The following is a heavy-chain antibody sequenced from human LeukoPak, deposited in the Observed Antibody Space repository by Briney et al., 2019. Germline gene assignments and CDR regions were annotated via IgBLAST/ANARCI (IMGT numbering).Heavy chain of an antibody. CDR3: AREGSGWYGNFDY. CDR1: AYTFTGYY. CDR2: INPDSGGT. V-gene: IGHV1-2*02. J-gene: IGHJ4*01. D-gene: IGHD6-19*01. Sequence: ASVKVSCKASAYTFTGYYMHWVRQAPGQGLEWMGWINPDSGGTNYAQKFQGRVTMTRDTSISTAYMEVSRLRSDDTAVYYCAREGSGWYGNFDYWGQEPWSPSPQ.